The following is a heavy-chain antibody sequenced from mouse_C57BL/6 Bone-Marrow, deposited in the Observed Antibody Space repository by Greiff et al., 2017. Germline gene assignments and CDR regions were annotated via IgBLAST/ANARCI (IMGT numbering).Heavy chain of an antibody. CDR3: ARPTVYYAMDY. CDR2: ISSGGSYT. V-gene: IGHV5-6*01. Sequence: EVQVVESGGDLVKPGGSLKLSCAASGFTFSSYGMSWVRQTPDKRLEWVATISSGGSYTYYPDSVKGRFTISRDNAKNILYLQMSSLKSEDTAMYYCARPTVYYAMDYWGQGTSVTVSS. CDR1: GFTFSSYG. D-gene: IGHD1-1*01. J-gene: IGHJ4*01.